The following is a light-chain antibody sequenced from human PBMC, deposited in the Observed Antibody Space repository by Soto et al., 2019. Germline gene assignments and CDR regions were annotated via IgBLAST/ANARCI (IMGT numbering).Light chain of an antibody. J-gene: IGKJ4*01. CDR2: GAS. Sequence: EIVMTQSPATLSVSPGETATLSCRASQSVSNNLACYQQKPGQAPRLLIYGASTRATGIPARFSGSGSGTECTLTISSLQSEDFAVYYCQQYNTWSRLTFGGGTKVATK. CDR1: QSVSNN. CDR3: QQYNTWSRLT. V-gene: IGKV3-15*01.